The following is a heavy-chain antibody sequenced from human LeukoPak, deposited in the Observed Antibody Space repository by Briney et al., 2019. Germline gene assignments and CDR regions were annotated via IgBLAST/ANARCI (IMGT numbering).Heavy chain of an antibody. CDR1: GGTFSSYA. D-gene: IGHD3-22*01. Sequence: SVKVSCKASGGTFSSYAISWVRQAPGQGLEWMGRIIPILGKANYAQKFQDRVTITTDESTSTAYMELSRLRSEDTAVYYCARRRGPAVIVVDPPPDAFDIWGQGTMVTVSS. J-gene: IGHJ3*02. V-gene: IGHV1-69*11. CDR3: ARRRGPAVIVVDPPPDAFDI. CDR2: IIPILGKA.